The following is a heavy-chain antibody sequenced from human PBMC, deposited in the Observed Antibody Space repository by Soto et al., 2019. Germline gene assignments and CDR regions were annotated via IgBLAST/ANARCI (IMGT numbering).Heavy chain of an antibody. V-gene: IGHV3-21*01. J-gene: IGHJ1*01. CDR2: ISSSSSYI. CDR3: ARGDCSGGSCSSFFQH. D-gene: IGHD2-15*01. CDR1: GFTFSSYS. Sequence: GGSLRLSCAASGFTFSSYSMNWVRQAPGKGLEWVSSISSSSSYIYYADSVKGRFTISRDNAKNSLYLQMNSLRAEDTAVYYCARGDCSGGSCSSFFQHWGQGTLVTVSS.